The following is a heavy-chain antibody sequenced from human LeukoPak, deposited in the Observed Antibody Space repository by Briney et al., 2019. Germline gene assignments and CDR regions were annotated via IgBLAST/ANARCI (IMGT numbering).Heavy chain of an antibody. V-gene: IGHV3-21*04. CDR2: ISSSSSYI. Sequence: GGSLRLSCAASGFTVSSNYMSWVRQAPGKGLEWVSSISSSSSYIYYNPSLESRVTISVDTSKNQFSLKLSSVTAADTAVYYCARPLEYGLAFDIWGQGTMVTVSS. CDR1: GFTVSSNY. CDR3: ARPLEYGLAFDI. J-gene: IGHJ3*02. D-gene: IGHD2-2*01.